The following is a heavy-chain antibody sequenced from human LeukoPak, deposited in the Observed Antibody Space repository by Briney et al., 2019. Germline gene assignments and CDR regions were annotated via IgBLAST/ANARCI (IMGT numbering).Heavy chain of an antibody. Sequence: ASVKVSCKASGYTFTSYGISWVRQAPGQGLEWMGWISVYNGNTNYAQKLQGRVTMTTDTSTTTAYMELRSLRSDDTAVYYCARVTTIPAPDDCWGQGILVTVSS. CDR3: ARVTTIPAPDDC. CDR2: ISVYNGNT. CDR1: GYTFTSYG. V-gene: IGHV1-18*01. J-gene: IGHJ4*02. D-gene: IGHD4-17*01.